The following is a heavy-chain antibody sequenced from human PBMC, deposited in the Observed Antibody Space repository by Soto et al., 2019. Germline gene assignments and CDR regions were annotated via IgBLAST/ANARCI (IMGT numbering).Heavy chain of an antibody. Sequence: ASETLSLTCAVYGGSFSGYYWSWIRQPPGKGLEWIGEINHSGSTNYNPSLKSRVTISVDTSKNQFSLKLSSVTAADTAVYYCARDRFDFWSGYPIYYFDYWGQGTLVTVSS. CDR1: GGSFSGYY. CDR2: INHSGST. D-gene: IGHD3-3*01. V-gene: IGHV4-34*01. J-gene: IGHJ4*02. CDR3: ARDRFDFWSGYPIYYFDY.